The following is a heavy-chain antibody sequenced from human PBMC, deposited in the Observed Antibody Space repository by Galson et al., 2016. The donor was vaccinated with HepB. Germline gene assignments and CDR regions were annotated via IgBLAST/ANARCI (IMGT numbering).Heavy chain of an antibody. D-gene: IGHD3-10*01. CDR3: TVGSYLYGSASMDP. J-gene: IGHJ5*02. V-gene: IGHV3-15*01. CDR1: GFTFITFRNAW. CDR2: IYSKADGGTI. Sequence: SLRLSCAASGFTFITFRNAWMIWVRQAPGKGLEWVGRIYSKADGGTIDYAAPVKGRFIISRDDSQNTLYLQMNSLRTEDTAIYYCTVGSYLYGSASMDPWGQGTLVTVSS.